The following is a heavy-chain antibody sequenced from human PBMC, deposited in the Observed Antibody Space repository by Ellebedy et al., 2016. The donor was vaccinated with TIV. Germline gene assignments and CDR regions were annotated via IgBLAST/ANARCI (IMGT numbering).Heavy chain of an antibody. J-gene: IGHJ1*01. Sequence: GESLKISXAASGFTFSSYAMSWVRQAPGKGLEWVSAIRGSGVSTYYADSVKGRFTISRDNSKNTLYLQMNSLRAEETAVYYCAKDPGYCSSTSCYRYFQHWGQGTLVTVSS. CDR3: AKDPGYCSSTSCYRYFQH. D-gene: IGHD2-2*02. CDR2: IRGSGVST. CDR1: GFTFSSYA. V-gene: IGHV3-23*01.